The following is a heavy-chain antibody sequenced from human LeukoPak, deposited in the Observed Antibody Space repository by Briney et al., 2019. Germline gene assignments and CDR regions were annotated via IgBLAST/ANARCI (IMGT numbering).Heavy chain of an antibody. CDR3: ARVLGSGWLIDY. D-gene: IGHD6-19*01. CDR2: ISSSSSYI. V-gene: IGHV3-21*01. CDR1: GFTFSSYS. Sequence: GGSLRLSCAASGFTFSSYSMNWVRQAPGKGLEWVSSISSSSSYIYYADSVKGRFTISRDNAKNSLYLQMNSLRAEDTAVYYCARVLGSGWLIDYWGQGTLVTVSS. J-gene: IGHJ4*02.